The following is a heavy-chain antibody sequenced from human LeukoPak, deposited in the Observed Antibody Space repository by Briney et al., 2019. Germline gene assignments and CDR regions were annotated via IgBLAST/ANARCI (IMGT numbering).Heavy chain of an antibody. CDR2: IWYDGSNK. V-gene: IGHV3-33*01. CDR3: ARSDSSSWYSLHDY. J-gene: IGHJ4*02. D-gene: IGHD6-13*01. CDR1: GFTFSSYG. Sequence: GRSLRLSCAASGFTFSSYGMHWVRQAPGKGLEWVAVIWYDGSNKYYADSVKGRFTISRDNSKNMLYLQMNSLRAEDTAVYYCARSDSSSWYSLHDYWGQGTLVTVSS.